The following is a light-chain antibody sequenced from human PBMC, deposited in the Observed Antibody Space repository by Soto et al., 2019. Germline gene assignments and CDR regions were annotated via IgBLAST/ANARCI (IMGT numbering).Light chain of an antibody. J-gene: IGLJ3*02. CDR3: QSFDSSLSGWL. CDR2: GDT. V-gene: IGLV1-40*01. Sequence: QSVLTQPPSVSGAPGQRVTISCTGSSSNIGGGYDVHWYQQLPGTAPKLLISGDTNRPSGVPDRFSGSKSGTSASLAITGLRAEDEADYYCQSFDSSLSGWLFGGGTKLTVL. CDR1: SSNIGGGYD.